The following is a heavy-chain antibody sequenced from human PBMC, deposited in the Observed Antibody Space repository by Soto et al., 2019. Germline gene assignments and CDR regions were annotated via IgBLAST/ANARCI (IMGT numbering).Heavy chain of an antibody. Sequence: SETLSLTCTVSGGSIISYYWSWIRQPPGTGLEWIGGISYSGSTYYNPSLKSRLTISVDTSKNHFSLKLTSVTAADTAVYFCARRGSRLSVAVAAFDYWSQGTLVTVSS. J-gene: IGHJ4*02. CDR3: ARRGSRLSVAVAAFDY. D-gene: IGHD6-19*01. CDR2: ISYSGST. V-gene: IGHV4-59*05. CDR1: GGSIISYY.